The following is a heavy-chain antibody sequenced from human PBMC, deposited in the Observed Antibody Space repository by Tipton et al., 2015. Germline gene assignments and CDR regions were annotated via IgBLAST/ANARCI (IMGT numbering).Heavy chain of an antibody. Sequence: SLRLSCAASGFTFSTYAMSWVRQAPGKGLEWVSAVSGRGGLTYYADSVRGRFTISRGNSENTLFLQMDSLRDEDTAIYYCAKIRGGYSDYAGDYWGQGTLVTVSS. J-gene: IGHJ4*02. CDR1: GFTFSTYA. D-gene: IGHD5-12*01. CDR2: VSGRGGLT. V-gene: IGHV3-23*01. CDR3: AKIRGGYSDYAGDY.